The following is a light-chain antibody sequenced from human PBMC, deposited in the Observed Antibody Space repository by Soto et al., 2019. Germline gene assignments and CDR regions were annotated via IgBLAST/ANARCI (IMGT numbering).Light chain of an antibody. CDR3: TSYTSSPRGVV. Sequence: QSVLTQPASVSGSPGQSITISCTGTSSDVGGYNYVSWHQQHPGKAPKLMIYEVSNRPSGVSNRFSGSKSGNTASLTISGLQVGDEGDYYCTSYTSSPRGVVFGGGTKLPAL. V-gene: IGLV2-14*01. CDR1: SSDVGGYNY. CDR2: EVS. J-gene: IGLJ2*01.